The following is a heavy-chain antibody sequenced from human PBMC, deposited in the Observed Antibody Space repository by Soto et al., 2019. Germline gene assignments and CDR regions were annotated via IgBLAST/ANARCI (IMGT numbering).Heavy chain of an antibody. CDR3: ARERAYYFDY. Sequence: GGSLRLSCAASGFTFIRFPIHFVRQAPGKGLEWVAVISFDGSNKYYADSVKGRFTISRDNSKNTLYLQMNSLRAEDTAVYYCARERAYYFDYWGQGTLVTVSS. CDR2: ISFDGSNK. CDR1: GFTFIRFP. V-gene: IGHV3-30-3*01. J-gene: IGHJ4*02.